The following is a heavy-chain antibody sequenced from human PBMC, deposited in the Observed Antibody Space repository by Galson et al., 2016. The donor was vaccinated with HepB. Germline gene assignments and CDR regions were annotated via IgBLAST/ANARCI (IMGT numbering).Heavy chain of an antibody. CDR1: GFRFSGFS. D-gene: IGHD3-10*01. Sequence: SLRLSCAASGFRFSGFSMSWVRQASGKGLEWVSTIGGYTAATYYAGFVKGRSSISRDNSKNMLYLQMDSLRPEATAVYYCAKDRGSMVRGVIDNPVEFWGQGTLVTVSS. CDR3: AKDRGSMVRGVIDNPVEF. V-gene: IGHV3-23*01. CDR2: IGGYTAAT. J-gene: IGHJ4*02.